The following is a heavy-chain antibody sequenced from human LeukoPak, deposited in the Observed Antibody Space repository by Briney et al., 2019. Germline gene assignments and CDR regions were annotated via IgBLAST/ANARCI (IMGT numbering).Heavy chain of an antibody. D-gene: IGHD5-12*01. J-gene: IGHJ3*02. CDR1: GFTFSSYG. V-gene: IGHV3-30*03. Sequence: PGGSLRLSCAASGFTFSSYGMHWVRQASGKGLEWVAVISYDGSNKYYADSVKGRFTISRDNAKNSLYLQMNSLRAEDTAVYFCARGGGAFDIWGQGTMVTVSS. CDR2: ISYDGSNK. CDR3: ARGGGAFDI.